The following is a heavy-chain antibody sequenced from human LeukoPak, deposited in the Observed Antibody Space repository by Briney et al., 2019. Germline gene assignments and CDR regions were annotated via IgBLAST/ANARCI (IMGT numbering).Heavy chain of an antibody. D-gene: IGHD3-3*01. CDR2: IYYSGST. CDR1: GGSISSYY. Sequence: PSETLSLTCTVSGGSISSYYWSWIRQPPGKGLEWIGYIYYSGSTNYNPSLKSRVTISVDTSKNQFSLKLSSVTAADTAVYYCARGALHDFWSGYFFDYWGQGTLVTVSS. J-gene: IGHJ4*02. V-gene: IGHV4-59*08. CDR3: ARGALHDFWSGYFFDY.